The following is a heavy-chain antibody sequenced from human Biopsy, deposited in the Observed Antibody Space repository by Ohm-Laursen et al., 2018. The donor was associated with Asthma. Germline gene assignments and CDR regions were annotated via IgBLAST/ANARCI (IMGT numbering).Heavy chain of an antibody. V-gene: IGHV3-30*03. J-gene: IGHJ3*02. CDR2: VSSDGHNK. D-gene: IGHD3-22*01. CDR3: ARQSGQDNGDSSGFDI. Sequence: SLRLSCAASGFVFSQSGMHWVRQAPGKGLEWVALVSSDGHNKYYEDSVKGRFTISRDNSGNRLYLQINRLTVEDSAVYFCARQSGQDNGDSSGFDIWGQGTKVAVSS. CDR1: GFVFSQSG.